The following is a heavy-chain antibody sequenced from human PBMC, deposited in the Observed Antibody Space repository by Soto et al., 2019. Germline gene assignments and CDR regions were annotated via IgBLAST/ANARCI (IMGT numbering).Heavy chain of an antibody. CDR3: AREPDWLLSSRYYYYGMDV. V-gene: IGHV4-59*12. CDR2: IYYSGST. Sequence: SETLSLTCTVSGDSISSYYWSWIRQPPGKGLEWIGYIYYSGSTNYNPSLKSRVNISVDTSKNQFSQKMSSVTAADTAVYYRAREPDWLLSSRYYYYGMDVWGQGTTVTVSS. D-gene: IGHD3-9*01. J-gene: IGHJ6*02. CDR1: GDSISSYY.